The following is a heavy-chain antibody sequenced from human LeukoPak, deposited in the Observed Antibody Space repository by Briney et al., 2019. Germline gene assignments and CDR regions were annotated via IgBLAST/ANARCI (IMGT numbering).Heavy chain of an antibody. Sequence: SETLSLTCTVSGGSISSGGYYWSWIRQHPGKGLEWIGYIYYSGSTYYNPPLKSRVTISVDTSKNQFSLKLSSVTAADTAVYYCASLSYFPYYGMDVWGKGTTVTVSS. J-gene: IGHJ6*04. CDR1: GGSISSGGYY. CDR2: IYYSGST. D-gene: IGHD2-8*01. CDR3: ASLSYFPYYGMDV. V-gene: IGHV4-31*03.